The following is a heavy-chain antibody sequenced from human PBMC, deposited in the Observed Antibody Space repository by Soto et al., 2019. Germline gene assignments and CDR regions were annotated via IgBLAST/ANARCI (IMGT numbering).Heavy chain of an antibody. J-gene: IGHJ4*02. D-gene: IGHD3-10*01. CDR1: GDSITSGGYS. V-gene: IGHV4-30-2*01. CDR2: IYHSGTT. CDR3: ARSEGMGVTTFDY. Sequence: PSETLSLTCAVSGDSITSGGYSWNWIRQPPGEGLEWIGYIYHSGTTYYNPSLKSRVTISLDTSNNQFSLELNSVTAADTAMYYCARSEGMGVTTFDYWGQGTLVTVSS.